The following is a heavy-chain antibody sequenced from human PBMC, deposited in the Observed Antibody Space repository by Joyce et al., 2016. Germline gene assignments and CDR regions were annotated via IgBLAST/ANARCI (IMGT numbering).Heavy chain of an antibody. CDR1: GFTLNDYV. V-gene: IGHV3-64D*08. Sequence: QLVESGGDLVQPGGSLRLSCSGSGFTLNDYVMHWVRQAPGKGLDYVTVTYSRGNGTYYADSVKDRFTSCRDGSKNTLYLQMTSLRTEDTAVYYCVRDNAGMDVWGQGTMVTVSS. CDR2: TYSRGNGT. CDR3: VRDNAGMDV. J-gene: IGHJ6*02.